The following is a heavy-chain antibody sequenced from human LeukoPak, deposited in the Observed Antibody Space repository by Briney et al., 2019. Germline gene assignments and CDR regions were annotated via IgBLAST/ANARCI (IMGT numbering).Heavy chain of an antibody. V-gene: IGHV3-33*03. D-gene: IGHD5-18*01. CDR2: IWFDGSET. Sequence: GGSLRLSCAASGFTFSDYAMHWVRQAPGKGLEWVAVIWFDGSETYYADSVMGRFTISRDKSKNTLFLQMNSLRADDMAVYYCAKDNMDTSSCLDYWGQGTLVTVSS. J-gene: IGHJ4*02. CDR1: GFTFSDYA. CDR3: AKDNMDTSSCLDY.